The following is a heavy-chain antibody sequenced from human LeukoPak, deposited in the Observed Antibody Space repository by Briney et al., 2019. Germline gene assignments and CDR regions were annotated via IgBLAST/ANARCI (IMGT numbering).Heavy chain of an antibody. CDR3: ARVNGSGSYYIDY. V-gene: IGHV3-21*01. CDR2: ISSSSSYI. Sequence: PGGSLRLSCAGSGFTFSSYSMNWVRQAPGKGLEWVSSISSSSSYIYYADSVKGRFTISRDNAKSSLYLQMNSLRAEDTAVYYCARVNGSGSYYIDYWGQGTLVTVSS. J-gene: IGHJ4*02. CDR1: GFTFSSYS. D-gene: IGHD3-10*01.